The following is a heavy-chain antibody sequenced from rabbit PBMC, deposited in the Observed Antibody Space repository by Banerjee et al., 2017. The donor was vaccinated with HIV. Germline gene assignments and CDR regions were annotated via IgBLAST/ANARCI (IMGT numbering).Heavy chain of an antibody. V-gene: IGHV1S40*01. CDR3: ARDLAGVIGWNFAL. CDR1: GFSFSSSYW. D-gene: IGHD4-1*01. CDR2: IYTTSSGDT. J-gene: IGHJ4*01. Sequence: QSLEESGGDLVKPGASLTLTCTASGFSFSSSYWICWVRQAPGKGLEWIACIYTTSSGDTYYASWAKGRFTISNASSTTMTLQVTSLTAADTATYFCARDLAGVIGWNFALWGPGTLVTVS.